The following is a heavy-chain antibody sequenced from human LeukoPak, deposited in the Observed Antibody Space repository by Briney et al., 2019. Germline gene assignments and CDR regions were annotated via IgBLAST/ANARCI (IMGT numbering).Heavy chain of an antibody. CDR3: PRVENVDMTMVNFDY. J-gene: IGHJ4*02. D-gene: IGHD5-18*01. CDR1: VGSICRSNYY. V-gene: IGHV4-39*01. Sequence: SETLSLTCTVSVGSICRSNYYWGWIRQPPGKGLEWVGTIYYSGSTFYNPSLKGRVTISLDTSKNQFSLKLTSVSAADTAVYYCPRVENVDMTMVNFDYWGQGTLVTVSS. CDR2: IYYSGST.